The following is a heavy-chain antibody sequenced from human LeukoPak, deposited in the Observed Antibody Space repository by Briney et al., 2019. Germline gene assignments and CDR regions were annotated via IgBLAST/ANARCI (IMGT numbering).Heavy chain of an antibody. J-gene: IGHJ6*02. CDR2: ISYSGST. V-gene: IGHV4-39*01. CDR3: ARQVRGYRYGYEVSHYYYGMDV. Sequence: SETLSLTCTVSGGSISSSGYYWGWIRQSPGKGLEWMGSISYSGSTYYHPSLKSRVTISQDTSKNQFSLKLSYVTAADTAVYYCARQVRGYRYGYEVSHYYYGMDVWGQGTTVTVSS. D-gene: IGHD5-18*01. CDR1: GGSISSSGYY.